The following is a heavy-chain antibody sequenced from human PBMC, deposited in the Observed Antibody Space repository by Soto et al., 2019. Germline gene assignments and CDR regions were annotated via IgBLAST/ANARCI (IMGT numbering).Heavy chain of an antibody. CDR1: GFTFTSYG. J-gene: IGHJ4*02. V-gene: IGHV3-30*13. Sequence: ESGGGVVQPGRSQRLSCAASGFTFTSYGVHWVRQAPGTRLEWVAVISYDGGLQHYADSVKGRFTISRDNSKNRVLLQMNSLRAEDTAVYYCVSDRGYGHASVPYSWGQGTLVSVSS. CDR2: ISYDGGLQ. D-gene: IGHD5-18*01. CDR3: VSDRGYGHASVPYS.